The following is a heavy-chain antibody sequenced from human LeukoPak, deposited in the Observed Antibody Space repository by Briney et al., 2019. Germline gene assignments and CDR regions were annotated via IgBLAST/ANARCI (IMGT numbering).Heavy chain of an antibody. V-gene: IGHV4-59*11. CDR1: GGSISSHY. CDR2: IYYSGST. J-gene: IGHJ6*03. CDR3: AREVAAKTQHYYYYMDV. D-gene: IGHD6-13*01. Sequence: PSETLSLTCTVSGGSISSHYWSWIRQPPGKGLEWIGYIYYSGSTNYNPSLKSRVTISVDTSKNQFSLKLSSVTAADTAVYYCAREVAAKTQHYYYYMDVWGKGTTVTVSS.